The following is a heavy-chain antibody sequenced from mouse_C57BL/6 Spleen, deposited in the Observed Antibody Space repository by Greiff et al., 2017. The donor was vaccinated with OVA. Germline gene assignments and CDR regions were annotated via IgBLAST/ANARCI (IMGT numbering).Heavy chain of an antibody. Sequence: QVQLQQSGAELARPGASVKMSCKASGYTFTSYTMHWVKQRPGQGLEWIGYINPSSGYTKYNQKFKDKATLTADKSSSTAYMQLSSLTSEDSAVYYCARSPPDGYYVYWGQGTTLTVSS. J-gene: IGHJ2*01. V-gene: IGHV1-4*01. D-gene: IGHD2-3*01. CDR3: ARSPPDGYYVY. CDR1: GYTFTSYT. CDR2: INPSSGYT.